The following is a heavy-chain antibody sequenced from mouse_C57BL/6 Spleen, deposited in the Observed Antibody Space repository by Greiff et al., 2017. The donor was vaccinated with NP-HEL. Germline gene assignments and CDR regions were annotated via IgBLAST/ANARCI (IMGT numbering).Heavy chain of an antibody. CDR3: TRDRDYYSNYYYAMDY. Sequence: EVQRVESGEGLVKPGGSLKLSCAASGFTFSSYAMSWVRQTPEKRLEWVAYISSGGDYIYYADTVKGRFTISRDNARNTLYLQMSSLKSEDTAMYYCTRDRDYYSNYYYAMDYRGQGTSVTVSS. J-gene: IGHJ4*01. D-gene: IGHD2-5*01. CDR1: GFTFSSYA. CDR2: ISSGGDYI. V-gene: IGHV5-9-1*02.